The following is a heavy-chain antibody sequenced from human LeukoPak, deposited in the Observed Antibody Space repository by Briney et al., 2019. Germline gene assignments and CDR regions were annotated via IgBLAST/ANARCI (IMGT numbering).Heavy chain of an antibody. CDR1: GYTFTSYG. Sequence: ASVKVSCNASGYTFTSYGISWVRQAPGQGLEWMGWISAYNGNTNYAQKLQGRVTMATDTSTNTAYMELRSLRSDDTAVYYCAREGPTSDYYGSGSYYDYWGQGTLVTVSS. J-gene: IGHJ4*02. V-gene: IGHV1-18*01. D-gene: IGHD3-10*01. CDR3: AREGPTSDYYGSGSYYDY. CDR2: ISAYNGNT.